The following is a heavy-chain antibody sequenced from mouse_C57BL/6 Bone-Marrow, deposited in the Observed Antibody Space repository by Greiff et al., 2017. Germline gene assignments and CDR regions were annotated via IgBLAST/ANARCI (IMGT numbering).Heavy chain of an antibody. Sequence: VQLKESGGDLVKPGGSLKLSCAASGFTFSSYGMSWVRQTPDKRLEWVATISSGGSYTYYPDSVKGRFTISRDNAKNTLYLQISSLKSEDTAMYYCARHDYGTWFAYWGQGTLVTVSA. CDR3: ARHDYGTWFAY. CDR1: GFTFSSYG. CDR2: ISSGGSYT. V-gene: IGHV5-6*01. J-gene: IGHJ3*01. D-gene: IGHD1-1*01.